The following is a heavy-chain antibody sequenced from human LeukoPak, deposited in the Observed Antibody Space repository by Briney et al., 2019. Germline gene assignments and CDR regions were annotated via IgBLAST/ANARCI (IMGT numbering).Heavy chain of an antibody. D-gene: IGHD3-10*01. V-gene: IGHV4-38-2*02. CDR3: ARTTEEYYGSGKFRKYYSYYYYMDV. Sequence: SETLSLTCTVSGYSISSGYYWGWIRQPPGKGLEWIGSIYHSGSTNYNSSLKSRVTISVDTSKNQFSLKLNSVTAADTAVYYCARTTEEYYGSGKFRKYYSYYYYMDVWGKGTTVTVSS. CDR2: IYHSGST. J-gene: IGHJ6*03. CDR1: GYSISSGYY.